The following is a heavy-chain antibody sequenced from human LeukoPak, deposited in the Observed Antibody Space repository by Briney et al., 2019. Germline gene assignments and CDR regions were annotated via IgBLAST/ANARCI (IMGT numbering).Heavy chain of an antibody. CDR2: MHYSGSN. V-gene: IGHV4-39*01. CDR3: ARYSTSSGWFDP. CDR1: GGSISSSDYY. Sequence: SETLSLTCTVSGGSISSSDYYWGWICQPPGKGLEWIGSMHYSGSNAYSPSLKSRVIIFVDTSKNQFSLKLTYVTAADTAVYFCARYSTSSGWFDPWGQGSLVTVSS. J-gene: IGHJ5*02. D-gene: IGHD6-6*01.